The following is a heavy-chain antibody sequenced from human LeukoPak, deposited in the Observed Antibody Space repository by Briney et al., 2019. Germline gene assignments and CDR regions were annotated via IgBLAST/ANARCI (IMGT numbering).Heavy chain of an antibody. J-gene: IGHJ4*02. CDR1: GGSISSGDYY. CDR3: ANAGVAAAGTIY. D-gene: IGHD6-13*01. Sequence: SQTLSLTCTVSGGSISSGDYYWSWIRQPPGKGLEWIGYIYYSGSTYYNPSLKSRVTISVDTSKNQFSLKLSSVTAADTAVYYCANAGVAAAGTIYWGQGTLVTVSS. CDR2: IYYSGST. V-gene: IGHV4-30-4*08.